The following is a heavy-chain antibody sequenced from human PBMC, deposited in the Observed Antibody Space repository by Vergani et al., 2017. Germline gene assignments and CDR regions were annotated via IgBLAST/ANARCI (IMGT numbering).Heavy chain of an antibody. CDR3: ATSGTIHIVVAASDNEAFDM. J-gene: IGHJ3*02. D-gene: IGHD2-15*01. CDR1: GFMFNNYN. V-gene: IGHV3-21*01. CDR2: ISTRSSYT. Sequence: EVQLVESGGGLVKPGGSLTLSCAASGFMFNNYNLNWVRQVPGNGLEWVSTISTRSSYTHYADSVRGRFTISRDDAQNSLYLQMNSLRAEDAAVYYCATSGTIHIVVAASDNEAFDMWGQGTVVTVSS.